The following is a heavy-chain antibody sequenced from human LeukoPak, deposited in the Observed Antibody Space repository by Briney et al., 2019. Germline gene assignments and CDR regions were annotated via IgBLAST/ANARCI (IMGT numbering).Heavy chain of an antibody. CDR3: ARDVRYSSPNWFDP. V-gene: IGHV1-69*05. J-gene: IGHJ5*02. CDR1: GGTFSSYA. CDR2: IIPIFGTA. Sequence: SVKVSCKASGGTFSSYATSWVRQAPGQGLEWMGGIIPIFGTANYAQKFQGRVTITTDESTSTAYMELSSLRSEDTAVYYCARDVRYSSPNWFDPWGQGTLVTVSS. D-gene: IGHD6-13*01.